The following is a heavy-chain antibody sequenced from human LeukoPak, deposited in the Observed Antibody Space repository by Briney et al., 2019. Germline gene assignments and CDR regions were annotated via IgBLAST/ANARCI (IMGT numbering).Heavy chain of an antibody. J-gene: IGHJ4*02. Sequence: GGSLRLSCAASGFTFSGSAMHWVRQASGKGLEWVGRIRSKTNSYATSYAASVKGRFALSRDDSKNTAYLQMNSLNTEDTAVYYCAKYGAWGLWLGEPTTNFDYWGQGTLVTVSS. V-gene: IGHV3-73*01. CDR1: GFTFSGSA. CDR3: AKYGAWGLWLGEPTTNFDY. D-gene: IGHD3-10*01. CDR2: IRSKTNSYAT.